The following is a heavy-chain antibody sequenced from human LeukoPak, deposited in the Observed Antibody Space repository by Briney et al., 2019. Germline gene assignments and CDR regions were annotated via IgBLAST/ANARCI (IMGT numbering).Heavy chain of an antibody. CDR2: ISSSSSYI. Sequence: GGSLRLSCAASGFTFSSYSMNWVRQAPGKGLEWVSPISSSSSYIYYADSVKGLFTISRDNAKNSLYLQMNSLRAEDTAVYYCARDTYYYDSSGYPFDYWGQGTLVTVSS. CDR3: ARDTYYYDSSGYPFDY. CDR1: GFTFSSYS. J-gene: IGHJ4*02. V-gene: IGHV3-21*01. D-gene: IGHD3-22*01.